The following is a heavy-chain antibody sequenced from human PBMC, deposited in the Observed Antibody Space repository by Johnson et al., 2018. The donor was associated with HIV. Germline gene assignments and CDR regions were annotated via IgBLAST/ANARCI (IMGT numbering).Heavy chain of an antibody. Sequence: QVYLVESGGRVVRPGGSLTLSCAASGFTFDDYAMHWVRQAPGRGMEWLAVIIFDGVYKHHAESVRGRFTISRDNAKNTLYLQMGSLRAEDMAVYYCARGGGVVGNAFDIWGQGTMVTVSS. CDR3: ARGGGVVGNAFDI. CDR2: IIFDGVYK. J-gene: IGHJ3*02. D-gene: IGHD1-26*01. CDR1: GFTFDDYA. V-gene: IGHV3-30*14.